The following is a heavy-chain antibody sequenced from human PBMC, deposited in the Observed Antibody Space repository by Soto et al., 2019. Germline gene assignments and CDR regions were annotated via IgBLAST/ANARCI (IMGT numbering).Heavy chain of an antibody. CDR2: ISYDGSNK. CDR3: AKVYFPGDTYYLDY. CDR1: GFTFSSYG. Sequence: WGSLRLSCAASGFTFSSYGMQWVRQAPGKGLEWVAVISYDGSNKYYADSVKGRFTISRDNSKNTLYLQMNSLRAEDTAVYYCAKVYFPGDTYYLDYWGQGTLVTVSS. D-gene: IGHD3-9*01. V-gene: IGHV3-30*18. J-gene: IGHJ4*02.